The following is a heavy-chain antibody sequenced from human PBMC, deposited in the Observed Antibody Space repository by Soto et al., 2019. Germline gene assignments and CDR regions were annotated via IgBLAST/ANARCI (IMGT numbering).Heavy chain of an antibody. Sequence: PGGSLRLSCAASSFTFKKYVMNWVRQAPGKGMEWVSDISGSGSTTYYADSVKGRFTISRDNAKNSLYLQMNSLRAEDTAVYYCARDHIVDYSGQGTLVTVSS. J-gene: IGHJ4*02. CDR2: ISGSGSTT. V-gene: IGHV3-48*04. D-gene: IGHD5-12*01. CDR1: SFTFKKYV. CDR3: ARDHIVDY.